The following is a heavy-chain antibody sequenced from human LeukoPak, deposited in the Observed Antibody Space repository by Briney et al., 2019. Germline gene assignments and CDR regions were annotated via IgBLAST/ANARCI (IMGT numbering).Heavy chain of an antibody. D-gene: IGHD1-7*01. CDR2: ISSSGSTM. CDR1: GFTFSSYE. CDR3: ARSDNWNSIPFDY. J-gene: IGHJ4*02. V-gene: IGHV3-48*03. Sequence: GGSLRLSCAASGFTFSSYEMNWVRQAPGKGLEWVSYISSSGSTMYYADSVKGRFTISRDNAKNSLYLQMNSLRAEDTAVYYCARSDNWNSIPFDYWGQGTLVTVSS.